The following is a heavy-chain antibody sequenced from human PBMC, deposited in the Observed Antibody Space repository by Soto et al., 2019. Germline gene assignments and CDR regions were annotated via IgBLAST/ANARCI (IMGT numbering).Heavy chain of an antibody. Sequence: GRSLRRSCTASGFTVSNYALTWVREAPGKGLEWLGFIRSKAYGSTTAYAASVKGRFTISRDDSKSVAHLQMNSLRKEDTAVYYCSGGPYRGYDPYYFHYCGQGIMVTVSS. D-gene: IGHD5-12*01. CDR2: IRSKAYGSTT. CDR3: SGGPYRGYDPYYFHY. J-gene: IGHJ4*02. V-gene: IGHV3-49*04. CDR1: GFTVSNYA.